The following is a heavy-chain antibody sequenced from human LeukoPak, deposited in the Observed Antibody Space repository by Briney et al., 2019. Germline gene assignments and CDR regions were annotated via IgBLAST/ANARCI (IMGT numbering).Heavy chain of an antibody. V-gene: IGHV1-24*01. CDR3: ATIPTGSWLRFHRSYYFDY. J-gene: IGHJ4*02. CDR2: FDPEDGET. CDR1: GYTLTELS. D-gene: IGHD5-12*01. Sequence: ASVKVSCKVSGYTLTELSMHWVRQAPGKGLEWMGGFDPEDGETIYAQKFQGRVTMTEDTSTDTAYMELSSLRSEDTAVYYCATIPTGSWLRFHRSYYFDYWGQGTLVTVSS.